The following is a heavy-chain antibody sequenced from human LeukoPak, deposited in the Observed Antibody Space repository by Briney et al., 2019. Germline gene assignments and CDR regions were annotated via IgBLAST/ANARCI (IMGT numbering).Heavy chain of an antibody. V-gene: IGHV3-30*18. CDR1: GFIFSNYG. CDR3: AKSDGSGYPAY. CDR2: VSYDGSNK. J-gene: IGHJ4*02. D-gene: IGHD3-22*01. Sequence: GGSLRLSCAASGFIFSNYGMHWVRQAPGKGLEWVAVVSYDGSNKYYADSVKGRFSISRDNSKNTLYLQMNSLRAEDTAVYYCAKSDGSGYPAYWGQGTLVTVSS.